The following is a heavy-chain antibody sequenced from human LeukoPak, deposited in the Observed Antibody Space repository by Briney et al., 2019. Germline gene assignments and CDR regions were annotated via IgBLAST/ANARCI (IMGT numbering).Heavy chain of an antibody. CDR3: AKGAGHEYYYYYGILV. V-gene: IGHV3-23*01. J-gene: IGHJ6*01. CDR2: IRGSGGDT. Sequence: PGRSLRLSCAVSGFTFSSYPMSWVRQAPGKGLECVSAIRGSGGDTYYADSVKGRFTISRDNSKNTLSLQMNSLRADDTAVYYCAKGAGHEYYYYYGILVWGQGTTVTVSS. CDR1: GFTFSSYP. D-gene: IGHD6-19*01.